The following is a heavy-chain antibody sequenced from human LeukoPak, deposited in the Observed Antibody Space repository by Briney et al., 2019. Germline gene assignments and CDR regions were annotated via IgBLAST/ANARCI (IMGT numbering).Heavy chain of an antibody. CDR1: GFTFSSYN. CDR3: ARIDILTGYAAVGDC. V-gene: IGHV3-30-3*01. J-gene: IGHJ4*02. CDR2: ISYDGSNQ. D-gene: IGHD3-9*01. Sequence: TGSSLRLSCAASGFTFSSYNMHWVRQAPGKGLEWVALISYDGSNQLYADSVRGRFTISRDNSKNTLQLQLNSLRVEDTAVYCCARIDILTGYAAVGDCWGQGALVTVSS.